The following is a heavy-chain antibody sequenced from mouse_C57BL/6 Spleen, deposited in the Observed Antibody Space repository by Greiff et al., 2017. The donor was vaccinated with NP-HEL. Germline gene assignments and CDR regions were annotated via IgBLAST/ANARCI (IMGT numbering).Heavy chain of an antibody. D-gene: IGHD3-2*02. CDR2: IRLKSDNYAT. CDR3: TGSSGSFAY. CDR1: GFTFSNYW. V-gene: IGHV6-3*01. Sequence: EVMLVESGGGLVQPGGSMKLSCVASGFTFSNYWMNWVRQSPEKGLEWVAQIRLKSDNYATHYAESVKGRFTISRDDSKSSVYLQMNNLRAEDTGIYYCTGSSGSFAYWGQGTLVTVSA. J-gene: IGHJ3*01.